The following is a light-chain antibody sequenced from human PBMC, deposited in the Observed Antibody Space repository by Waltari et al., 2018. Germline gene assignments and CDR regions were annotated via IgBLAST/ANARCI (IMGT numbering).Light chain of an antibody. CDR2: GDS. CDR3: QSYDSSLSNSVV. V-gene: IGLV1-40*01. Sequence: QSVLTQPPSVSGAPGQTVTISCTGSSSNIGPGYNVHWYQQFPGKAPKLLIDGDSNRPSGVPDRFSGSKSGTSASLAITGLQAEDEADYFCQSYDSSLSNSVVFGGGTKVTVL. CDR1: SSNIGPGYN. J-gene: IGLJ2*01.